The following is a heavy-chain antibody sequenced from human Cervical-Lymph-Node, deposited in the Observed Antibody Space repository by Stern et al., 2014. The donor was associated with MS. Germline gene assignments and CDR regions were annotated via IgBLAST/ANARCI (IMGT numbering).Heavy chain of an antibody. CDR2: MFYSGST. CDR1: GGSISGYH. V-gene: IGHV4-59*08. CDR3: ARMNDFDV. J-gene: IGHJ3*01. Sequence: QLQLQESGPGLLKPSETLSLTCAVSGGSISGYHWNWIRQPPGKGLEWIGYMFYSGSTRYNPPLENRGTISIDTSKTQFSLKLHSVTAADTAVYYCARMNDFDVWGRGTLVTVSS.